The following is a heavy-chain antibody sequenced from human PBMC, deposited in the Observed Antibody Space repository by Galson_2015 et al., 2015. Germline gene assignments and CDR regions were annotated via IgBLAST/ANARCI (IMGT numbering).Heavy chain of an antibody. J-gene: IGHJ3*02. D-gene: IGHD2-15*01. V-gene: IGHV3-15*01. Sequence: SLRLSCAASGYTFSDAYMNWVRQAPGKGLEWVGSIKSNTFGGTSDYAAPVRGRFSISRDDSKNALSLQMNSLKTEDTAVYYCSTASPPLAADGAFDIWGQGTMVTVSS. CDR1: GYTFSDAY. CDR3: STASPPLAADGAFDI. CDR2: IKSNTFGGTS.